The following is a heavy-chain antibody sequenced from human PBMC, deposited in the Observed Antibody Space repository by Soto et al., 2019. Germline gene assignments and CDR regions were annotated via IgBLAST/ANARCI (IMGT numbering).Heavy chain of an antibody. Sequence: SETLSLTCAVYGGSFSGYYWSWIRQPPGKGLEWIGEINHSGSTNYNPSLKSRVTISVDTSKNQFSLKLSSVTAADTAVYYCARGVRRAYFYYWGQGTLVTVSS. V-gene: IGHV4-34*01. D-gene: IGHD1-1*01. CDR1: GGSFSGYY. J-gene: IGHJ4*02. CDR2: INHSGST. CDR3: ARGVRRAYFYY.